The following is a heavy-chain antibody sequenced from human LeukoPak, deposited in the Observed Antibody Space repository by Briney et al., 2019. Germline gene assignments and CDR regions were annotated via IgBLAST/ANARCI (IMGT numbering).Heavy chain of an antibody. CDR1: GGSISNSSYY. J-gene: IGHJ4*02. D-gene: IGHD3-22*01. V-gene: IGHV4-39*01. CDR3: AARGIVVVITDY. CDR2: IYYSVST. Sequence: SETLSLTCSVSGGSISNSSYYWGWIRQPPGKGLEWIGSIYYSVSTYYNPSLKSRVTISVDTSKNQFSLKLSSVTAADTAVYYCAARGIVVVITDYWGQGTLVTVSS.